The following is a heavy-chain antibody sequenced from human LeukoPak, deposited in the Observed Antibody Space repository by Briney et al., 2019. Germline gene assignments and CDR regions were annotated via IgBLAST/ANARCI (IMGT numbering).Heavy chain of an antibody. CDR1: GGSIGTSY. CDR3: ARQLHTSMSPFDY. J-gene: IGHJ4*02. V-gene: IGHV4-59*08. CDR2: VSYSVNT. D-gene: IGHD5-18*01. Sequence: TSETLSLTCTVSGGSIGTSYWSWIRQPPGKGLEWIGYVSYSVNTNYNPSLKSRVTVSVDSSKNQFSLQLSSVTAADTAVYYCARQLHTSMSPFDYWGQGTLVTVSS.